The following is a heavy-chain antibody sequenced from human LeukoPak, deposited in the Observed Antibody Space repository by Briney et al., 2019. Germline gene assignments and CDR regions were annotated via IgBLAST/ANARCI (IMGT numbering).Heavy chain of an antibody. CDR3: ARGRTFDK. CDR2: IYDRGST. Sequence: SETLSLTCTVSGGSISSYYWSWVRQPPGKGLEWIGNIYDRGSTKYNPSLKSRVTISVDTSKNQFSLRLSSVTAADTAVYYCARGRTFDKLGQGTLVTVSS. J-gene: IGHJ4*02. V-gene: IGHV4-59*01. CDR1: GGSISSYY.